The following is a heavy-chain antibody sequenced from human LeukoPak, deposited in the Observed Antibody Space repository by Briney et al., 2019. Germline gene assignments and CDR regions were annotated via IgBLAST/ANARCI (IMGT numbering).Heavy chain of an antibody. V-gene: IGHV4-4*07. J-gene: IGHJ4*02. D-gene: IGHD2-2*01. CDR2: IYTSGST. Sequence: SETLSLTCTVSGGSISSYYWSWIRQPAGKGLEWIGRIYTSGSTNYNPSLKSRVTMSVDTSRNQFSLKLSSVTAADTAVYYCARGRSLGPAAIVYYFDYWGQGTLVTVSS. CDR3: ARGRSLGPAAIVYYFDY. CDR1: GGSISSYY.